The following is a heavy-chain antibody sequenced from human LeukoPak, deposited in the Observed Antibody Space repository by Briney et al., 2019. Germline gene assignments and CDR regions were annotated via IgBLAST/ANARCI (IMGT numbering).Heavy chain of an antibody. J-gene: IGHJ4*02. Sequence: GASVKVSCKASGYTFTSYYMHWVRQAPGQGLEWMGIINPSGGSTSYAQKFQGRVTMTRDMSTSTVYMELSSLRSEDTAVYYCATGWLMVYAYRNWGQGTLVTVSS. CDR1: GYTFTSYY. CDR2: INPSGGST. D-gene: IGHD2-8*01. V-gene: IGHV1-46*01. CDR3: ATGWLMVYAYRN.